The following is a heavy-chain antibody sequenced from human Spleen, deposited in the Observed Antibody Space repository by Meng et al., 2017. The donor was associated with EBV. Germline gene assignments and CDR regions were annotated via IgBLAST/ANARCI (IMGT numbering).Heavy chain of an antibody. CDR1: GNTFSHYA. D-gene: IGHD3-10*01. V-gene: IGHV1-69*01. J-gene: IGHJ4*02. CDR2: LIPMLGAT. Sequence: VQLVQSGAEVKRRGSSGRVSGKTSGNTFSHYAVSWVRKGPGQGHGWMGGLIPMLGATKNGQKFQNRITIVADEFTSANYMELSSLRSEDTAVYSCASESGRGYTPDYWGQGTLVTVSS. CDR3: ASESGRGYTPDY.